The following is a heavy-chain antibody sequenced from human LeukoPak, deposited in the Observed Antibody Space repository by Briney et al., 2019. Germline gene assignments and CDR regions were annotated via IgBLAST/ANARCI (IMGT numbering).Heavy chain of an antibody. D-gene: IGHD2/OR15-2a*01. Sequence: PGGSLRLSCAASGFTFNMYGMGWVPQAPGKWPEWVAAIADSGGNTYYADSVKGRFTISRDNSINTLSLQMNSLRAEDTAVYYCAKGHNNYYFTIDYWGQGTLVTVSS. CDR3: AKGHNNYYFTIDY. CDR1: GFTFNMYG. J-gene: IGHJ4*02. V-gene: IGHV3-23*01. CDR2: IADSGGNT.